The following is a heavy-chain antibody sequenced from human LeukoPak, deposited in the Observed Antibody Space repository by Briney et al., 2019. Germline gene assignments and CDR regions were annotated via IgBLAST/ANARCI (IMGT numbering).Heavy chain of an antibody. D-gene: IGHD1-26*01. CDR2: IYYSGST. CDR3: ARVRGATYYFDY. V-gene: IGHV4-59*12. J-gene: IGHJ4*02. CDR1: GGSISSYY. Sequence: SETLSLTCTVSGGSISSYYWSWIRQPPGKGLEWIGYIYYSGSTNYNPSLKSRVTISVDTSKNQFSLKLSSVTAADTAVYYCARVRGATYYFDYWGQGTLVTVSS.